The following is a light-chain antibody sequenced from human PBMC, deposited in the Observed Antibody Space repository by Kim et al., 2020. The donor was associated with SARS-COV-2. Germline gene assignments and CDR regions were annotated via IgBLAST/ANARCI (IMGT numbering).Light chain of an antibody. J-gene: IGLJ1*01. V-gene: IGLV1-44*01. CDR3: AAWDDSLNGSYV. CDR1: SSNIGGNT. Sequence: ELTQPPSASGTPGQRVTISCSGSSSNIGGNTVNWYQQLPGTAPKLLIHSDNQRPSGVPDRFSGSKSGTSASLAISGLQSEDEADYFCAAWDDSLNGSYVFGTGTKVTVL. CDR2: SDN.